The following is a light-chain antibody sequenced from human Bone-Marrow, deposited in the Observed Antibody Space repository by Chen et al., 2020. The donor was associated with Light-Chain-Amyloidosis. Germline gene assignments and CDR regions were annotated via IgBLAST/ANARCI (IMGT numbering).Light chain of an antibody. CDR3: QQYGTSPLT. V-gene: IGKV3-20*01. CDR2: GSS. J-gene: IGKJ4*01. CDR1: QTISSNY. Sequence: EIVLTQSPGTLSLSPGEGANLSCRARQTISSNYLTWYQQKFGQAPRLLIYGSSSRATGIPDRFTGSGSGTDFTLTINRLEPEDFAMHYCQQYGTSPLTFGGGTKVEIK.